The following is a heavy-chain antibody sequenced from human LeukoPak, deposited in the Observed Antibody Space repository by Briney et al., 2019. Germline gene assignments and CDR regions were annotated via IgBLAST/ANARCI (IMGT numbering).Heavy chain of an antibody. V-gene: IGHV3-23*01. CDR2: ISGGGGST. CDR3: AKETTQGMGDY. D-gene: IGHD2-15*01. J-gene: IGHJ4*01. Sequence: GGSLRLSCAASGFIFSSYCMSWVRQAPGKGLEWVSAISGGGGSTFYADSVKGRFTISRDNSKNTLYLQRNSLRAEDTAVYYCAKETTQGMGDYWGYGTLVTVSS. CDR1: GFIFSSYC.